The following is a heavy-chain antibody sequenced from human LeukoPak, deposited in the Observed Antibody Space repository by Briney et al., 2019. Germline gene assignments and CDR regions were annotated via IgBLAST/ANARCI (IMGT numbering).Heavy chain of an antibody. CDR3: ARRSWGGGPYYFDY. J-gene: IGHJ4*02. D-gene: IGHD1-26*01. V-gene: IGHV4-59*08. CDR2: VYYSGAT. Sequence: SETPSLTCTASGGSISTYYWSWIRQPPGKWLEWIGFVYYSGATNYNPSLKSRVTISLDTSKNQFSLRLTSVTAADTAVYYCARRSWGGGPYYFDYWGQGTLVTVSS. CDR1: GGSISTYY.